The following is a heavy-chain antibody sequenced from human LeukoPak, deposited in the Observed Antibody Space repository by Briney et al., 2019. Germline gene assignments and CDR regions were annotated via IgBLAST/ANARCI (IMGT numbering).Heavy chain of an antibody. D-gene: IGHD3-22*01. Sequence: GGSLRLSCAASGFTFSSYEMNWVRQAPGKGLEWVSYISSSGSTIYYADSVKGRFTISRDNAKNSLYLQINSLRAEDTAVYYCARDRGYDSSGYSPYFDYWGQGTLVTVSS. CDR2: ISSSGSTI. CDR3: ARDRGYDSSGYSPYFDY. J-gene: IGHJ4*02. V-gene: IGHV3-48*03. CDR1: GFTFSSYE.